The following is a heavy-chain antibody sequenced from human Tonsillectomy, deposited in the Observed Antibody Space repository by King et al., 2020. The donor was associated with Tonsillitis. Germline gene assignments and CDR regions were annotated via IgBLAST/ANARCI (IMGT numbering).Heavy chain of an antibody. D-gene: IGHD3-10*01. Sequence: VQLQQWGAGLLKPSETLSLTCAVYGGSFSGYSWSWIRQPPGKGLEWIGEITHSGSTNYNPSLKSRVTISIDTSKNQFSLKLSSVTAADTAVYYCARMFYYGSGSYYDAFDIWGQGTMVTVSS. V-gene: IGHV4-34*01. CDR1: GGSFSGYS. J-gene: IGHJ3*02. CDR2: ITHSGST. CDR3: ARMFYYGSGSYYDAFDI.